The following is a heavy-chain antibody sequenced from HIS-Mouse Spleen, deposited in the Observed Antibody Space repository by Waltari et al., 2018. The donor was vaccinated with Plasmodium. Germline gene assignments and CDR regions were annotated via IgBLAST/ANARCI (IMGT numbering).Heavy chain of an antibody. CDR2: IYTSGST. Sequence: QVQLQESGPGLVKPSETLSLTCTVSGGSISSYYWSWIRQPAGKGLEWIGRIYTSGSTNHNPPLKSRVTMSVDTSKNQFSLKLSSVTAADTAVYYCARDGANWGLYWYFDLWGRGTLVTVSS. CDR1: GGSISSYY. D-gene: IGHD7-27*01. CDR3: ARDGANWGLYWYFDL. J-gene: IGHJ2*01. V-gene: IGHV4-4*07.